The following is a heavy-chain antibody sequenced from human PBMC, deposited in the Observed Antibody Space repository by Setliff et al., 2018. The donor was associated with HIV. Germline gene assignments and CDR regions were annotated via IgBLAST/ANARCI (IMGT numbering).Heavy chain of an antibody. CDR1: GGSISSGGYY. D-gene: IGHD2-21*02. CDR2: TYYSGST. V-gene: IGHV4-31*03. J-gene: IGHJ1*01. CDR3: ARGGRKDLTDN. Sequence: SETLSLTCTVSGGSISSGGYYWSWIRQHPGKGLEWIGYTYYSGSTYYNPSLKSRVTISVDTSKNQFSLKLSSVTAADTAVYYCARGGRKDLTDNWGQGTLVTVSS.